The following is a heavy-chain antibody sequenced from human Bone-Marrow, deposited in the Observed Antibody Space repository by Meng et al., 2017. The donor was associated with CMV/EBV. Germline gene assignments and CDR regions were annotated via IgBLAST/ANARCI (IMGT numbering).Heavy chain of an antibody. CDR3: ASDRVISGIAVTGTYYYGMDV. Sequence: GESLKIYCTTSGFTFTEHSMNWVRQAPGKGLEWVAYISSSGSTIYYADSVKCRFTITRDNAKNSLYLQMISLRAEDTAVYYCASDRVISGIAVTGTYYYGMDVWGQGTTVTVSS. D-gene: IGHD6-19*01. CDR2: ISSSGSTI. J-gene: IGHJ6*02. CDR1: GFTFTEHS. V-gene: IGHV3-48*03.